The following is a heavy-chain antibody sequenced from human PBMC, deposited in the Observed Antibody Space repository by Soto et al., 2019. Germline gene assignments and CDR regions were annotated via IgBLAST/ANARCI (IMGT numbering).Heavy chain of an antibody. CDR1: GFTFSSYA. CDR3: AKERRIAVAGTIDY. Sequence: FLRLSCAASGFTFSSYAMSWVRQAPGKGLEWVSAISGSGGSTYYADSVKGRFTISRDNSKNTLYLQMNSLRAEDTAVYYCAKERRIAVAGTIDYWGQGTLVTVSS. V-gene: IGHV3-23*01. J-gene: IGHJ4*02. CDR2: ISGSGGST. D-gene: IGHD6-19*01.